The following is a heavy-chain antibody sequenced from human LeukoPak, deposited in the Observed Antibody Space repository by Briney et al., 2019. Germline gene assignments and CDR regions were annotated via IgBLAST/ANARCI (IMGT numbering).Heavy chain of an antibody. J-gene: IGHJ4*02. D-gene: IGHD3-22*01. CDR3: AREGDFSYYDSSGYYY. CDR1: GGTFSSYA. V-gene: IGHV1-18*01. CDR2: ISAYNGNT. Sequence: ASVKVSCKASGGTFSSYAISWARQAPGQGLEWMGWISAYNGNTNYAQKLQGRVTMTTDTSTSTAYMELRSLRSDDTAVYYCAREGDFSYYDSSGYYYWGQGTLVTVSS.